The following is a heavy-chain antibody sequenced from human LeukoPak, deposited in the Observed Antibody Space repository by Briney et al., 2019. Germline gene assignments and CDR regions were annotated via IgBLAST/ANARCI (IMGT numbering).Heavy chain of an antibody. J-gene: IGHJ5*02. CDR1: GYTFTTYG. Sequence: GASVKVSCKASGYTFTTYGISWVRQAPGQGLEWMGWISAYNGQTNHTHSLQGRVSMTIDTSTSTAYMELRSLRSDDTAVYYCARCGGSYYVHRWFDPWGQGTPVTVSS. V-gene: IGHV1-18*01. CDR2: ISAYNGQT. D-gene: IGHD1-26*01. CDR3: ARCGGSYYVHRWFDP.